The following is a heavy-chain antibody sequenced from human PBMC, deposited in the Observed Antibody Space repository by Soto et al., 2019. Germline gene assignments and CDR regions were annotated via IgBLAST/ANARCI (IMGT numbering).Heavy chain of an antibody. CDR3: AKARYSSGWFEYFQH. Sequence: GGSLRLSCAASGFTFSSYAMSWVRQAPGKGLEWVSAISGSGGSTYYADSVKGRFTISRDNSKNTLYLQMNSLRAEDTAVYYCAKARYSSGWFEYFQHWGQGTLVTVSS. CDR2: ISGSGGST. D-gene: IGHD6-19*01. V-gene: IGHV3-23*01. J-gene: IGHJ1*01. CDR1: GFTFSSYA.